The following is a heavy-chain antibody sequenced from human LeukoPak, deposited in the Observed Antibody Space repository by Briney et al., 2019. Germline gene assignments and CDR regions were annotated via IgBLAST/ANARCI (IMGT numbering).Heavy chain of an antibody. CDR2: INHSGST. CDR1: GGSFSDYY. J-gene: IGHJ4*02. D-gene: IGHD4-17*01. Sequence: SETLCLTCAVYGGSFSDYYWSRIRQPPGKGLEWIEEINHSGSTNYNPSLKSRVTISVDTSKNQFSLKLSSVTAADTAVYYCARRGTVTQVFDYWGQGTLVTVSS. CDR3: ARRGTVTQVFDY. V-gene: IGHV4-34*01.